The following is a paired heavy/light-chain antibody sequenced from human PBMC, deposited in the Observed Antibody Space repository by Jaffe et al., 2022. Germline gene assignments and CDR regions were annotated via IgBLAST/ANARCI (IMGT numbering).Heavy chain of an antibody. Sequence: QVTLKESGPVLVKPTETLTLTCTVSGFSLSNARMGVSWIRQPPGKALEWLAHIFSNDEKSYSTSLKSRLTISKDTSKSQVVLTMTNMDPVDTATYYCARIRVAHDYIWGSYRSRSSYWYFDLWGRGTLVTVSS. J-gene: IGHJ2*01. D-gene: IGHD3-16*02. CDR3: ARIRVAHDYIWGSYRSRSSYWYFDL. V-gene: IGHV2-26*01. CDR1: GFSLSNARMG. CDR2: IFSNDEK.
Light chain of an antibody. CDR3: QQYYSTPPLYT. CDR2: WAS. Sequence: DIVMTQSPDSLAVSLGERATINCKSSQSVLYSSNNKNYLAWYQQKPGQPPKLLIYWASTRESGVPDRFSGSGSGTDFTLTISSLQAEDVAVYYCQQYYSTPPLYTFGQGTKLEIK. V-gene: IGKV4-1*01. CDR1: QSVLYSSNNKNY. J-gene: IGKJ2*01.